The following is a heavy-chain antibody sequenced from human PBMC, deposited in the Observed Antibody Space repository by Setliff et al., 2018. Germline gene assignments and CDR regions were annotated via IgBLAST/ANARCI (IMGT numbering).Heavy chain of an antibody. D-gene: IGHD5-12*01. Sequence: SETLSLTCAVSGFSITNGYYWGWIRQSPGKQLEWIGNIFQSGITFYNPSLKSRVTISLDPSQNQFSLKLRSVTAADTAVYFCARVGGLLVATMPFDYWGPGTLVT. CDR2: IFQSGIT. CDR1: GFSITNGYY. J-gene: IGHJ4*02. CDR3: ARVGGLLVATMPFDY. V-gene: IGHV4-38-2*01.